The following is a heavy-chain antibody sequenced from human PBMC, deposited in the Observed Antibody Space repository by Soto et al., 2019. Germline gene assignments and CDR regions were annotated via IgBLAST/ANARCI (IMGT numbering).Heavy chain of an antibody. D-gene: IGHD6-6*01. Sequence: QVQLQESGPGLVKPSGTLSLTCAVSGGSISSSNWWSWVRQPPGKGLEWIGEIYDSGSTNYNPSLKSRVTISVDKSKNQFSLKLSSVTAADTAVYYCARDQEYSSSSYPYYYYGMDVWGQGTTVTVSS. CDR3: ARDQEYSSSSYPYYYYGMDV. V-gene: IGHV4-4*02. J-gene: IGHJ6*02. CDR1: GGSISSSNW. CDR2: IYDSGST.